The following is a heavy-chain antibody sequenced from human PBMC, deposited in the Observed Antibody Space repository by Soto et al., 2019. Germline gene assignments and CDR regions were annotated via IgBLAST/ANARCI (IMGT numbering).Heavy chain of an antibody. V-gene: IGHV1-69*01. CDR2: IIPIFGTA. CDR3: ARDGYCSITSCYSFLASWFDP. CDR1: GGTFSSYA. D-gene: IGHD2-2*01. J-gene: IGHJ5*02. Sequence: QVQLVQSGAEVKKPGSSVKVSCKASGGTFSSYAISWVRQAPGQGLEWMGGIIPIFGTANYAQKFQGRVTITADEFTSPAYMELSSLRSEDTAVYYCARDGYCSITSCYSFLASWFDPWGQGTLVTVSS.